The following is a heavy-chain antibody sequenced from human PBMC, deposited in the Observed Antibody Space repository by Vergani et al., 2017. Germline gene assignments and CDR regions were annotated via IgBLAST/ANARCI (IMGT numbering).Heavy chain of an antibody. Sequence: QVQLVQSGAEVKKPGASVKVSCKASGYTFTGYNMHWVRQAPGQRLEWMGWINPNIGGTNYAQKFQGRVTMTRDTSISTAYMELSRLRSDDTAVYYCARITTVTILRDWYFDLWGRGTLVTVSS. CDR1: GYTFTGYN. CDR3: ARITTVTILRDWYFDL. J-gene: IGHJ2*01. V-gene: IGHV1-2*02. D-gene: IGHD4-17*01. CDR2: INPNIGGT.